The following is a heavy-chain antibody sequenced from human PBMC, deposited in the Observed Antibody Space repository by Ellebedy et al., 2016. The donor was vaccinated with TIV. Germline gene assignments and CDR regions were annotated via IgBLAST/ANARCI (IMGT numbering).Heavy chain of an antibody. J-gene: IGHJ5*02. D-gene: IGHD3-10*01. CDR2: IYYSGST. Sequence: SETLSLTXTVSGGSISSSSYYWGWIRQPPGKGLEWIGSIYYSGSTYYNPSLKSRVTISVDTSKNQFSLKLSSVTAADTAVYYCARALYGSGSLNWFDPWGQGTLVTVAS. V-gene: IGHV4-39*07. CDR1: GGSISSSSYY. CDR3: ARALYGSGSLNWFDP.